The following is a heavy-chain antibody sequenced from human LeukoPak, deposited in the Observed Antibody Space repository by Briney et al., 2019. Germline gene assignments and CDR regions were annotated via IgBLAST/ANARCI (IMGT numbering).Heavy chain of an antibody. CDR2: INAGNGNT. CDR1: GYTFTSYA. CDR3: ARGPRITLIRGGQWYYYMDV. D-gene: IGHD3-10*01. J-gene: IGHJ6*03. V-gene: IGHV1-3*03. Sequence: ASVKVSCKASGYTFTSYAMHWVRQAPGQRLEWMGWINAGNGNTKYSQEFQGRVTITRDTSTSTVYMELSSLRSEDTAVYYCARGPRITLIRGGQWYYYMDVWGKGTTVTISS.